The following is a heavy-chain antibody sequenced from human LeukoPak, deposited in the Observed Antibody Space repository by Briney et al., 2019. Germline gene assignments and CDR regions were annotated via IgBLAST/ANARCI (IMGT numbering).Heavy chain of an antibody. CDR3: TQGYGDSLGSFDY. D-gene: IGHD4-17*01. J-gene: IGHJ4*02. Sequence: SETLSLTCTVSGGSISSYYWSWIRQPPGKGLEWIGYIYYSGSTNYNPSLKSRVTISVDTSKNQFSLKLSSVTAADTAVYYCTQGYGDSLGSFDYWGQGTLVTVSS. V-gene: IGHV4-59*01. CDR1: GGSISSYY. CDR2: IYYSGST.